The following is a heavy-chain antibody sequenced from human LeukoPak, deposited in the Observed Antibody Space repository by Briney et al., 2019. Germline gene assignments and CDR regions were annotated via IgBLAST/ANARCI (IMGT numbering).Heavy chain of an antibody. Sequence: GGSLRLSCAASGFTFNSYSMNWVRQAPGKGLEWVSSISSSSGYIYYADSVKGRFTISRDNAKNSLFLQMNSLRAEDTAVYYCARDTDDFWSGCYAFDIWGQGTMVTVSS. J-gene: IGHJ3*02. D-gene: IGHD3-3*01. CDR1: GFTFNSYS. CDR2: ISSSSGYI. V-gene: IGHV3-21*01. CDR3: ARDTDDFWSGCYAFDI.